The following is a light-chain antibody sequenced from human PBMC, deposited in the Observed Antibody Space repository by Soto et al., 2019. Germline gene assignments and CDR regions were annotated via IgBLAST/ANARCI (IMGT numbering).Light chain of an antibody. CDR1: QSLLHSNGYNY. Sequence: DIVMTKSPLSLSVIPGEPASISCRSSQSLLHSNGYNYLDWYLQKPGQSPQLLIYLGSNRASGVPDRFSGSGTGTDFTLTISRVEAEDVGVYYCMQGLENLLTFGGGTKVEIK. J-gene: IGKJ4*01. V-gene: IGKV2-28*01. CDR3: MQGLENLLT. CDR2: LGS.